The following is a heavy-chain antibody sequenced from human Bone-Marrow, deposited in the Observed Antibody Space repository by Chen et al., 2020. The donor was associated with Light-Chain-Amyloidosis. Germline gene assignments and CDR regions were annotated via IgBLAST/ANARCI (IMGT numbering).Heavy chain of an antibody. D-gene: IGHD3-10*01. CDR2: VSGITVST. V-gene: IGHV3-23*04. CDR3: TRKGGYFDF. CDR1: GFNFSSFG. Sequence: EVQLVESGGGLVQPGGSLRLSCATSGFNFSSFGMSWVCQAPGKGLEWVSTVSGITVSTYYAGAVKGRFIISRDNSKSTLYLQMNSLRAGDTAVYFCTRKGGYFDFWGQGSLVTVSS. J-gene: IGHJ4*02.